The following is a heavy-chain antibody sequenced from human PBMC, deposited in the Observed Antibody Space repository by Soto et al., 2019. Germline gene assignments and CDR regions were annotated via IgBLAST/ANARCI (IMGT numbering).Heavy chain of an antibody. J-gene: IGHJ3*02. CDR2: INPNSGGT. D-gene: IGHD4-17*01. CDR1: GYTFTGYY. CDR3: ARGGLGSRLPAAFDI. V-gene: IGHV1-2*04. Sequence: ASVKVSCKASGYTFTGYYMHWVRQAPGQGLEWMGWINPNSGGTNYAQKFQGWVTMTRDTSISTAYMELSRLRSDDTAVYYCARGGLGSRLPAAFDIWGQGTMVTVS.